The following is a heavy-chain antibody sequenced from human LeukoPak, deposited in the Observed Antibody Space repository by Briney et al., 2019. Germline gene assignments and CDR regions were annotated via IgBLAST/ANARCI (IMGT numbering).Heavy chain of an antibody. Sequence: SETLSLTCTVSGGSISSSSYYWGWIRQPPGKGLECIGYICYSGSTNYNPSLKSRVTISVDTSKNQFSLKLSSVTAADTAVYYCARGEVTRYYYDSSGYFGSWGQGTLVTVSS. CDR3: ARGEVTRYYYDSSGYFGS. V-gene: IGHV4-61*05. J-gene: IGHJ4*02. D-gene: IGHD3-22*01. CDR2: ICYSGST. CDR1: GGSISSSSYY.